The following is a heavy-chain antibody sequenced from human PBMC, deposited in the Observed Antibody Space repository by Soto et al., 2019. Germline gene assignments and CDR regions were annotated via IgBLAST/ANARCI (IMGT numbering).Heavy chain of an antibody. CDR1: GFTFSSYA. Sequence: GGSLRLSCAASGFTFSSYAMNWVRQAPGKGLEWVSAISGSGGSTYYADSVKGRFTISRDNSKNTLYLQMNSLRAEDTAVYYCAKDPVSYYYDSKSVYYYYYGMDVWGQGTTVTVSS. D-gene: IGHD3-22*01. J-gene: IGHJ6*02. CDR2: ISGSGGST. V-gene: IGHV3-23*01. CDR3: AKDPVSYYYDSKSVYYYYYGMDV.